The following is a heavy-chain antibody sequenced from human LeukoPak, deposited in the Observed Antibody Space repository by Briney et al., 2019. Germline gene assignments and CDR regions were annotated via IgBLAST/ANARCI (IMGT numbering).Heavy chain of an antibody. CDR3: ARGRSSWPYYYYGMDV. J-gene: IGHJ6*02. CDR1: GGSFSGYY. CDR2: INHSGST. Sequence: SETLSLTCAVYGGSFSGYYWSWIRQPPGKGLEWIGEINHSGSTNYNPSLKSRVTISVGTSKNQFSLKLSSVTAADTAVYYCARGRSSWPYYYYGMDVWGQGTTVTVSS. D-gene: IGHD6-13*01. V-gene: IGHV4-34*01.